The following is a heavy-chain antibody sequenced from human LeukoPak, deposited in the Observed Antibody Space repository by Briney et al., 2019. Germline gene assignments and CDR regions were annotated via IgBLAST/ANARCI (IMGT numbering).Heavy chain of an antibody. CDR3: ARGGSGYALNWFVP. J-gene: IGHJ5*02. D-gene: IGHD5-12*01. CDR2: ISYSGST. V-gene: IGHV4-59*01. Sequence: PSETLSLTCTVSGGSIGSYYWSWIRQPPGKGLEWVGHISYSGSTNYNPSLTSRVTISVDTSKNQFSLKLSSVNAADTAAYYCARGGSGYALNWFVPWGEGALVTVSS. CDR1: GGSIGSYY.